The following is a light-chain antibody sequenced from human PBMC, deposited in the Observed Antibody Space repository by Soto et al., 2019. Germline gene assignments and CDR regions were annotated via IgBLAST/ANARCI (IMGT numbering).Light chain of an antibody. CDR2: TAS. Sequence: IPSAQAPFSLSASVANRATITCQASHSISSWLAWYQQKPGQATKTMIYTASSLDSGVPRRFSGIGSGKEFTLTISSLQPDDFATYYCQQYNSLWTFGQGTKVDIK. J-gene: IGKJ1*01. V-gene: IGKV1-5*03. CDR1: HSISSW. CDR3: QQYNSLWT.